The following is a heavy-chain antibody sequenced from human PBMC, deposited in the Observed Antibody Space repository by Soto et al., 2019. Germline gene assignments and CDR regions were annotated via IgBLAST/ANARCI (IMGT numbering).Heavy chain of an antibody. V-gene: IGHV3-48*01. CDR1: GFTFSSHS. J-gene: IGHJ2*01. CDR3: ARRTLLDL. CDR2: ISSSSSTI. Sequence: EVQLVESGGGLVQPGGSLRLSCAASGFTFSSHSMNWVRQAPGKGLEWVSYISSSSSTIYYADSVKCRFTISRDSAKNPLYLQMNRLRAEDTAVYYCARRTLLDLWGRGTLVTVSS.